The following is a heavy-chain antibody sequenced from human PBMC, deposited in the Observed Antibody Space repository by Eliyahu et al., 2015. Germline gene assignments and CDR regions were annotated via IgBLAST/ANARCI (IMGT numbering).Heavy chain of an antibody. V-gene: IGHV3-9*01. D-gene: IGHD1-26*01. Sequence: EVQLVESGGGLVQPGRSLRLSCXASGFTFDDXAMHWXRQAPGKGXEWVXGISXNSGSIXYADSVKGRFTISRDNAKNSLYLQMNSLRAEDTALYYCAKDLLLTKGPVDYWGQGTLV. CDR2: ISXNSGSI. J-gene: IGHJ4*02. CDR1: GFTFDDXA. CDR3: AKDLLLTKGPVDY.